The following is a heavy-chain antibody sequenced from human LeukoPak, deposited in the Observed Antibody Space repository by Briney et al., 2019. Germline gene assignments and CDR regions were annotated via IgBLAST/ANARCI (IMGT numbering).Heavy chain of an antibody. Sequence: GESLKISCKGSRYSFISYWIGWVRQMPGKGLEWMGIIYPGDSDTRYSPSFQGQVTISADKSISTAYLQWSSLKASDTAMYYCARPRIAAAGTSAFDIWGQGTMVTVSS. J-gene: IGHJ3*02. CDR1: RYSFISYW. V-gene: IGHV5-51*01. CDR2: IYPGDSDT. D-gene: IGHD6-13*01. CDR3: ARPRIAAAGTSAFDI.